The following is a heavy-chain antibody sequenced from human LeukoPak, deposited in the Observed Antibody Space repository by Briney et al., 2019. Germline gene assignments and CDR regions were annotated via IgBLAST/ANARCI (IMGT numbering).Heavy chain of an antibody. CDR1: GGSISSSSSY. CDR3: ARHYYDSSGLAYYFDY. D-gene: IGHD3-22*01. CDR2: VRYSGKT. V-gene: IGHV4-39*01. Sequence: SETLSLTCTVSGGSISSSSSYWGWIRQPPGKGLEWIGSVRYSGKTYYSPSLKSRVTMSLDTSKNQFSLRLTSETAADTAVYSCARHYYDSSGLAYYFDYWGQGTLVTVSS. J-gene: IGHJ4*02.